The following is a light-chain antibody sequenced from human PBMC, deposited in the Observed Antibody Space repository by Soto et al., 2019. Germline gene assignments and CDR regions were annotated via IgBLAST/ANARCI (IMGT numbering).Light chain of an antibody. CDR1: QSVCSN. Sequence: EIVMTQSPATLSVSPGERATLSCRASQSVCSNLAWYQQKPGQAPRLLTYGASTRATGIPARFSGSGSGTEFTLTISSLQSEDFAVYYCQRYNNWPPITFGQGTRLEIK. CDR3: QRYNNWPPIT. J-gene: IGKJ5*01. V-gene: IGKV3-15*01. CDR2: GAS.